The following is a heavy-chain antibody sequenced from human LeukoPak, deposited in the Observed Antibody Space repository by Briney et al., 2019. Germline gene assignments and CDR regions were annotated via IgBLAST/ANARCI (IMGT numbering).Heavy chain of an antibody. CDR3: AKDLAVAGPGGYYYYYGMDV. CDR2: ISWNSGSI. J-gene: IGHJ6*02. Sequence: QPGRSLILSCAASGFTFDDYAMHWVRQAPGKGLEWVSGISWNSGSIGYADSVKGRFTISRDNAKNSLYLQMNSLRAEDTALYYCAKDLAVAGPGGYYYYYGMDVWGQGTTVTVSS. D-gene: IGHD6-19*01. V-gene: IGHV3-9*01. CDR1: GFTFDDYA.